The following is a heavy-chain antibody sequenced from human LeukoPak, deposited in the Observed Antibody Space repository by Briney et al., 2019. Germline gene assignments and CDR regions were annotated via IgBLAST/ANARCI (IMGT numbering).Heavy chain of an antibody. CDR2: IYYSGST. D-gene: IGHD3-3*01. V-gene: IGHV4-59*01. Sequence: SETLSLTCTVPGGSISSYYWSWIRQPPGKGLEWIGYIYYSGSTNYNPSLKSRVTISVDTSKNQFSPKLSSVTAADTAVYYCARDRDFWSGSYYYGMDVWGQGTTVTVSS. CDR1: GGSISSYY. J-gene: IGHJ6*02. CDR3: ARDRDFWSGSYYYGMDV.